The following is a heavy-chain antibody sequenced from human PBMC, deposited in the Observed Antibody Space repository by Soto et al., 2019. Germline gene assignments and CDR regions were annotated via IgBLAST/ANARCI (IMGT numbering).Heavy chain of an antibody. CDR3: ARHTLYYYYMDV. J-gene: IGHJ6*03. V-gene: IGHV4-34*01. D-gene: IGHD2-2*02. CDR1: GGSFSGYY. Sequence: PSETLSLTCAVYGGSFSGYYWSWIRQPPGKGLEWIGEINHSGSTNYNPSLKSRVTISVDTSKNQFSLKLSSVTAADTAVYYCARHTLYYYYMDVWGKGTMVTVSS. CDR2: INHSGST.